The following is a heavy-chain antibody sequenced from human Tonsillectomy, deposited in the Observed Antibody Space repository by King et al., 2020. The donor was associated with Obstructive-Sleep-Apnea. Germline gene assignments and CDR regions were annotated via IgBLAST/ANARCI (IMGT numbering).Heavy chain of an antibody. CDR2: ISSSSSTI. CDR3: ARGYYYDSSYYFDY. Sequence: MQLVQSGGGLVQPGGSLRLSCAASGFTFSSYSMNWVRQAPGKGLEWVSYISSSSSTIYYADSVKGRFTISRDNAKNSLYLQMNSLRAEDTAVYYCARGYYYDSSYYFDYWGQGTLVTVSS. V-gene: IGHV3-48*04. J-gene: IGHJ4*02. CDR1: GFTFSSYS. D-gene: IGHD3-22*01.